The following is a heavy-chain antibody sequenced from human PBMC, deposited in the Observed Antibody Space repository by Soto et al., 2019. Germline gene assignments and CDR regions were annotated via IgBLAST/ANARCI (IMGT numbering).Heavy chain of an antibody. V-gene: IGHV3-53*01. J-gene: IGHJ6*02. Sequence: GGSLRLSCAASGFTVSSNYMSWVRQAPGKGLEWVSVIYSGGRTYYADSVKGRFTISRDNAKNSLYLQMNSLRDEDTAVYYCARVIMDVWGQGTTVTVSS. CDR3: ARVIMDV. CDR2: IYSGGRT. CDR1: GFTVSSNY.